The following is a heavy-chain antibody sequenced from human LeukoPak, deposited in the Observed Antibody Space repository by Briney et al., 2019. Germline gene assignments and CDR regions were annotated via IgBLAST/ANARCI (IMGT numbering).Heavy chain of an antibody. V-gene: IGHV3-30*18. J-gene: IGHJ4*02. CDR2: ISYDGSNK. CDR3: ANRGSGYAGKYFDY. D-gene: IGHD5-12*01. CDR1: GFTVSSNY. Sequence: PGGSLRLSCAASGFTVSSNYMSWVRQAPGKGLEWVAVISYDGSNKYYADSVKGRFTISRDNTKSTLYLQMNSLRAEDTAVYYCANRGSGYAGKYFDYWGQGTLVTVSS.